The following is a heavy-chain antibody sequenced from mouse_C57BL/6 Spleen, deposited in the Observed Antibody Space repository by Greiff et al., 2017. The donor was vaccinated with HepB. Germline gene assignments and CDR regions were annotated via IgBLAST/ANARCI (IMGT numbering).Heavy chain of an antibody. CDR3: ARHGYYGSSYAMDY. CDR1: GFSFTSYG. V-gene: IGHV2-6-1*01. Sequence: VKLQESGPGLVAPSQSLSITCTVSGFSFTSYGVHWVRQPPGKGLEWLVVIWSDGSTTYNSALKSRLSISKDNSKSQVFLKMNSLQTDDTAMYYCARHGYYGSSYAMDYWGQGTSVTVSS. J-gene: IGHJ4*01. D-gene: IGHD1-1*01. CDR2: IWSDGST.